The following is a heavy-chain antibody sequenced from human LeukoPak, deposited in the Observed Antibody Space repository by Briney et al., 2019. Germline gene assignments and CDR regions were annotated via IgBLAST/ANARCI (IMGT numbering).Heavy chain of an antibody. D-gene: IGHD5-12*01. J-gene: IGHJ4*02. CDR1: GFTCSGYA. V-gene: IGHV3-23*01. Sequence: PGGSLRLSCAASGFTCSGYAMSWVRQAPGKGLEWVSAISGSGGSTYYADSVKGRFTISRDNSKNTLYLQMNSLRAEDTAVYYCAKTSVATGNFAYWGQGTLVTVSS. CDR2: ISGSGGST. CDR3: AKTSVATGNFAY.